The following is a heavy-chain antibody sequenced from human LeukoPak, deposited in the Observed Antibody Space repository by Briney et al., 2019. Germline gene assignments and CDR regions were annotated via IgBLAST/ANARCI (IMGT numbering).Heavy chain of an antibody. Sequence: PSETLSLTCTVSGYSISSGYYWGWIRQPPGKGLEWIGSIYHSGSTHYNPSLKSRVTISVDTSKNQFSLKLSSVTAADTAVYYCAVGGSYYFDYWGQGTLVTVSS. CDR3: AVGGSYYFDY. V-gene: IGHV4-38-2*02. D-gene: IGHD3-10*01. J-gene: IGHJ4*02. CDR1: GYSISSGYY. CDR2: IYHSGST.